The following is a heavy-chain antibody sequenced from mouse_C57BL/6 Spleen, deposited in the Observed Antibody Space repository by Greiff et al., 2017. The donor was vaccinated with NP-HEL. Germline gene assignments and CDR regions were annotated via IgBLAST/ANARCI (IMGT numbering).Heavy chain of an antibody. D-gene: IGHD2-1*01. Sequence: VHLVESGPELVKPGASVKLSCKASGYTFTSYDINWVRQRPGQGLEWIGWIYPRDGSPKYNEKFKGKATLTVDTSSSTAYMELHSLTSEDSAVYFCAIGNYAYAMDYWGQGTSVTVSS. CDR3: AIGNYAYAMDY. V-gene: IGHV1-85*01. CDR1: GYTFTSYD. CDR2: IYPRDGSP. J-gene: IGHJ4*01.